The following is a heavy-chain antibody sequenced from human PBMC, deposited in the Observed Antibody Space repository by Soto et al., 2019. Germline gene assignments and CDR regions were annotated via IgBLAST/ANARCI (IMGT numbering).Heavy chain of an antibody. V-gene: IGHV4-59*01. CDR2: IYYSGST. J-gene: IGHJ4*02. CDR3: ASFGGYDSGGWNY. Sequence: SETLSLTCTVSGGSISSYYWSWIRQPPGKGLEWIGYIYYSGSTNYNPSLKSRVTISVDTSKNQFSLKLSSVTAADTAVYYCASFGGYDSGGWNYWGQGTLVTVSS. CDR1: GGSISSYY. D-gene: IGHD5-12*01.